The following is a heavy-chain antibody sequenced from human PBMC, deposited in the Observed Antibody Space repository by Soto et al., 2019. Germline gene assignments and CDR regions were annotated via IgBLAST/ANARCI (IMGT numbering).Heavy chain of an antibody. CDR2: ISPSTSHI. CDR3: SGCSGGACHQNYGMDV. D-gene: IGHD2-15*01. V-gene: IGHV3-21*01. Sequence: EVHLVESGGGLVKPGGSLRLSWSVSGFTFSRNIMNWVRQAPGKGLEWVSSISPSTSHIYYADSVKGRFTISRDNAKNSLFLQMNSLRAEDTAVYYCSGCSGGACHQNYGMDVWGQGTTVTVS. CDR1: GFTFSRNI. J-gene: IGHJ6*02.